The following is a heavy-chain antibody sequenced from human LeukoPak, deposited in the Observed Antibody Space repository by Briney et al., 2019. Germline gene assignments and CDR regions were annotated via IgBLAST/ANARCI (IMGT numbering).Heavy chain of an antibody. CDR1: GYTFTSYD. CDR3: ARSGGNYYAASC. D-gene: IGHD1-26*01. V-gene: IGHV1-2*02. CDR2: INPNSGGT. J-gene: IGHJ4*02. Sequence: ASVKVSFKASGYTFTSYDINWVRQAPGQGLEWMGWINPNSGGTNYAQKFQGRVTMTRDTSISTAYMELSRLRSDDTAVYYCARSGGNYYAASCWGQGTLVTVSS.